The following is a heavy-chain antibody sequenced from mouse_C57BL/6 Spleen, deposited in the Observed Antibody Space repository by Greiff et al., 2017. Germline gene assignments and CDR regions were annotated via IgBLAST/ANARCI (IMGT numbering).Heavy chain of an antibody. CDR3: AGRGGDGPYAMDY. J-gene: IGHJ4*01. Sequence: QVQLQQPGTELVKPGASVKLSCKASGYTFTSYWMHWVKQRPGQGLEWIGNINPSNGGTNYNEQFKSKATMTVDKSSSTAYMQLSSLTSEDSAVYNGAGRGGDGPYAMDYWGQGTSVTGSS. D-gene: IGHD2-13*01. CDR2: INPSNGGT. V-gene: IGHV1-53*01. CDR1: GYTFTSYW.